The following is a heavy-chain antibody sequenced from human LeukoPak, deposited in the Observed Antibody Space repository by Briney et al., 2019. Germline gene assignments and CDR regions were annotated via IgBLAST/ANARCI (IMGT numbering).Heavy chain of an antibody. CDR3: AIYAVDALDI. J-gene: IGHJ3*02. Sequence: KSAESLSLTCALYGGSFSGYYGSWIRQPPGKGLEWIGEINHSGSTNYNPPLKSRVTIPVDTSKNQVSLKLSSVAAADTSVYYLAIYAVDALDIWGHRAAVTLSS. V-gene: IGHV4-34*01. D-gene: IGHD5/OR15-5a*01. CDR1: GGSFSGYY. CDR2: INHSGST.